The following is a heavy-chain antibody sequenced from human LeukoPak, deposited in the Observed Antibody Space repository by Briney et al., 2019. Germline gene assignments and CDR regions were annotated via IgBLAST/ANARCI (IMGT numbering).Heavy chain of an antibody. Sequence: GGSLRLSCAASGFTFTASAMSWVRQTPGKGLEWVSAISGSGHTTDYADSVKGRFTVSRDNSKNTLYLQMNSLRDEDTAVYYCARTTGDSWYMDVWGKGTTVTISS. D-gene: IGHD2-21*02. CDR2: ISGSGHTT. CDR3: ARTTGDSWYMDV. CDR1: GFTFTASA. V-gene: IGHV3-23*01. J-gene: IGHJ6*03.